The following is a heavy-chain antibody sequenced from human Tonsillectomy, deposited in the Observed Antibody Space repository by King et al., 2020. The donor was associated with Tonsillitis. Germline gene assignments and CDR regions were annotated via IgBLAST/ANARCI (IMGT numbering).Heavy chain of an antibody. V-gene: IGHV3-30*03. J-gene: IGHJ4*02. CDR1: GFTFSSYG. D-gene: IGHD6-13*01. Sequence: VQLVESGGGVVQPGRSLRLSCAASGFTFSSYGMHWVRQAPGKGLEWVAVISYDGSNKYYADSVKGRFTISRDNSKNTLYLQMNSLRAEDTAVYYCAISYSRPRYYFDYWGQGTLVTVSS. CDR3: AISYSRPRYYFDY. CDR2: ISYDGSNK.